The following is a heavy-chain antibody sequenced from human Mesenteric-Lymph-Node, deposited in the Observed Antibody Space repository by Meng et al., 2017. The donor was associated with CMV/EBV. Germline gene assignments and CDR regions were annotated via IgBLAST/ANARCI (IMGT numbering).Heavy chain of an antibody. J-gene: IGHJ4*02. D-gene: IGHD3-3*01. CDR3: TSPEYYDFWSGCHHCLAG. V-gene: IGHV3-73*01. CDR1: GFTFSGSA. Sequence: GGSLRLSCAASGFTFSGSAMHWVRQASGKGLEWVGRIRSKANSYATAYAASVKGRFTISRDDSKNTAYLQMNSLKTEDTAVYYCTSPEYYDFWSGCHHCLAGWGQGTLVTVSS. CDR2: IRSKANSYAT.